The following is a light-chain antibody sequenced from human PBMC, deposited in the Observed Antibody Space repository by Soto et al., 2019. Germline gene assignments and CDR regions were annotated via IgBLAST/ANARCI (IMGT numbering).Light chain of an antibody. CDR1: NSDVGTYNL. CDR2: EGS. J-gene: IGLJ3*02. Sequence: QSVLTQPASVSGSPGQSITISCTGSNSDVGTYNLVSWYQQHPGKAPKLMIYEGSKRPSGVSDRFSGSKSGNTASLTISGLQAEDEADYYCCSYAGGSTWVFGGGTQLTVL. CDR3: CSYAGGSTWV. V-gene: IGLV2-23*01.